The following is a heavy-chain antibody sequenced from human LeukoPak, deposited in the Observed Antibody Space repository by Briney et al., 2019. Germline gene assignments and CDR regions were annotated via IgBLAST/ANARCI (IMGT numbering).Heavy chain of an antibody. V-gene: IGHV3-74*01. CDR3: SRGLSPSEAFDI. CDR2: INIDGGGT. J-gene: IGHJ3*02. D-gene: IGHD5/OR15-5a*01. Sequence: GGSLRLSCAASGFTFSTHWIHWVRQVPGKGVVWLSRINIDGGGTIYADSFKGRFTITTDNAKNTSFLQMNSLRADDTAVYYCSRGLSPSEAFDIWGKGTMVTVPS. CDR1: GFTFSTHW.